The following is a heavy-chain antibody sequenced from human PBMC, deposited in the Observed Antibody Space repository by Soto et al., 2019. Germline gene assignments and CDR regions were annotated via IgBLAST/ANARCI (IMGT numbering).Heavy chain of an antibody. D-gene: IGHD3-10*01. J-gene: IGHJ5*01. V-gene: IGHV1-8*02. CDR3: TRAYGAETFDF. Sequence: ASVKVSCKASGYTFNNYDIHWVRQAPGQGLEWMGWMNPNSGNTSYAQNFRGRVTMTQNNAIGTAYMELSSLRSVDTATYYCTRAYGAETFDFWGQGTRVTVSS. CDR2: MNPNSGNT. CDR1: GYTFNNYD.